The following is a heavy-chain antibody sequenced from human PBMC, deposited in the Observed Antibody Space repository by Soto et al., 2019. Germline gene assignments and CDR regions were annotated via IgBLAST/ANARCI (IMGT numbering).Heavy chain of an antibody. CDR3: GRLDSSYYFDY. CDR2: SYPGASDT. Sequence: GESLKISCKGSGYTFTTYWIGCVRQMPGKGLERMGISYPGASDTTYSPSFQGQVTISADKSISTAYLQWNSLKASDSAMYYCGRLDSSYYFDYWGQGTLVTVSS. J-gene: IGHJ4*02. V-gene: IGHV5-51*01. D-gene: IGHD3-22*01. CDR1: GYTFTTYW.